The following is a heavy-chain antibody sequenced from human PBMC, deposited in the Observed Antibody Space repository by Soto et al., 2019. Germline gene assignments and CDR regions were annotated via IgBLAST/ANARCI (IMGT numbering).Heavy chain of an antibody. V-gene: IGHV4-34*01. Sequence: SETLSLTCAVYGGSFSGYYWSWIRQPPGKGLELIGETTHSGSTNYNPAHKSRVTISVDTAKNQYALILNSVTAADTAVCYCARSSVRGWSYWGQGTLVTVSS. CDR1: GGSFSGYY. J-gene: IGHJ4*02. CDR3: ARSSVRGWSY. D-gene: IGHD3-10*02. CDR2: TTHSGST.